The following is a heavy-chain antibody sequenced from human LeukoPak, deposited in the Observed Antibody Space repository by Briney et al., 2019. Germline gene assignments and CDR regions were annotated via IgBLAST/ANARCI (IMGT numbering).Heavy chain of an antibody. V-gene: IGHV4-30-4*08. CDR1: GFTVSSNY. CDR3: ASAENYSNYYFDY. Sequence: LRLSCAASGFTVSSNYMSWVRQPPGKGLEWIGYIYYSGSTSYSPSLKSRLTISVDTSKNQFSLKLSSVTAADTAVYYCASAENYSNYYFDYWGQGTLVTVSS. D-gene: IGHD4-11*01. CDR2: IYYSGST. J-gene: IGHJ4*02.